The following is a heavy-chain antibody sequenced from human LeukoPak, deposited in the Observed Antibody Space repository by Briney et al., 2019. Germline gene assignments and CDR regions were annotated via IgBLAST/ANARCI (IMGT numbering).Heavy chain of an antibody. CDR3: APDRDIAIVDSRFAFDL. V-gene: IGHV4-4*07. CDR1: LDSISVFD. D-gene: IGHD3-22*01. Sequence: PSETLSLTCSVSLDSISVFDWSWVREPAGKGLEWSGRIYSNEHTYSNPSLRGRVTISVDKSRTIVSPRLSSEAAADTGVYYCAPDRDIAIVDSRFAFDLGGQGTMVTVSS. CDR2: IYSNEHT. J-gene: IGHJ3*01.